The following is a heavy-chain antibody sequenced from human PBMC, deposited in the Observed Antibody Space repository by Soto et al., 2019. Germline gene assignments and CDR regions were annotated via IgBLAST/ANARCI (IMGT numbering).Heavy chain of an antibody. CDR3: AKGVAHNDNYIPLEY. J-gene: IGHJ4*02. D-gene: IGHD1-1*01. V-gene: IGHV4-61*01. Sequence: SETLSLTCTVSGGSFKSGSYSWSWIRQPPGKGLEWIGYVYHTGRTSYNPTLKSRVSISMDTSKNQFSLNLDSVTAAEDTAVDYCAKGVAHNDNYIPLEYWGQGALVTVSS. CDR2: VYHTGRT. CDR1: GGSFKSGSYS.